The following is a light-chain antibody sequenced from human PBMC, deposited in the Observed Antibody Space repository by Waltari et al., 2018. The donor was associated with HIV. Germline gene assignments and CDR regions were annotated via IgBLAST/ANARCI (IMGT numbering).Light chain of an antibody. CDR1: KSNIGAGHD. CDR3: QSSDIRLHGLWV. CDR2: ANS. Sequence: QSLLTQPPSVSATPGQRITISCTGNKSNIGAGHDVHWYRQLPGTAPRLLIFANSIRPSGVPDRISGSKSTASSSLAITGLQAEDEGYYYCQSSDIRLHGLWVFGGGTKVTVL. J-gene: IGLJ3*02. V-gene: IGLV1-40*01.